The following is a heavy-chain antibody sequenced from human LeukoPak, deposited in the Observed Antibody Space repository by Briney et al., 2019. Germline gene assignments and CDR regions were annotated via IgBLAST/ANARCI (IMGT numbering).Heavy chain of an antibody. J-gene: IGHJ4*02. CDR3: AGRTKYYYDSSGWLPDY. V-gene: IGHV1-69*06. D-gene: IGHD3-22*01. CDR2: IIPIFGTA. CDR1: GYTFTSYG. Sequence: ASVKVSCKASGYTFTSYGISWVRQAPGQGLEWMGGIIPIFGTANYAQKFQGRVTITADKSTSTAYMELSSLRSEDTAVYYCAGRTKYYYDSSGWLPDYWGQGTLVTVSS.